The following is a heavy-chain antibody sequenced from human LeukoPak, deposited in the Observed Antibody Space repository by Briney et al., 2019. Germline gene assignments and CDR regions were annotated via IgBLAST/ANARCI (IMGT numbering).Heavy chain of an antibody. Sequence: PSETLSLTCTVSGGSISSYYWSWIRQPPGKGLEWIGYIYYSGSTNYNPSLKSRVTISVDTSKNQFSLKLSSVTAADTAVYYCARHYGSESNWFDPWGQGSLVTVSS. J-gene: IGHJ5*02. CDR1: GGSISSYY. D-gene: IGHD3-10*01. CDR3: ARHYGSESNWFDP. V-gene: IGHV4-59*08. CDR2: IYYSGST.